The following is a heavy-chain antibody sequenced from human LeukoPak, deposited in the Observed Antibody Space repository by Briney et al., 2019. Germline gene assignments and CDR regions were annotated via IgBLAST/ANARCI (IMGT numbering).Heavy chain of an antibody. CDR3: ARDQKGRNWHKGGFDP. J-gene: IGHJ5*02. V-gene: IGHV4-61*02. CDR2: IYTTGST. D-gene: IGHD1/OR15-1a*01. Sequence: SETLSLTCTVSGGSITSGDYYWSWLRRPAGKALEWIGRIYTTGSTDYNPSLKSRVSISIDTSKNQFSLKVNSLTATDTAIYFCARDQKGRNWHKGGFDPWGQGTLVTVSS. CDR1: GGSITSGDYY.